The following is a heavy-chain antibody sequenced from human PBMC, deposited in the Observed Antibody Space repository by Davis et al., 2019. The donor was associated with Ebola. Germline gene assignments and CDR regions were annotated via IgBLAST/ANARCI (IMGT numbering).Heavy chain of an antibody. J-gene: IGHJ6*02. V-gene: IGHV4-34*01. CDR1: GGSISSYY. D-gene: IGHD2-2*01. CDR3: ARHVVVPEYGMDV. CDR2: INHSGST. Sequence: GSLRLSCTVSGGSISSYYWSWIRQPPGKGLEWIGEINHSGSTNYNPSLKSRVTISVDTSKNQFSLKLSSVTAADTAVYYCARHVVVPEYGMDVWGQGTTVTVSS.